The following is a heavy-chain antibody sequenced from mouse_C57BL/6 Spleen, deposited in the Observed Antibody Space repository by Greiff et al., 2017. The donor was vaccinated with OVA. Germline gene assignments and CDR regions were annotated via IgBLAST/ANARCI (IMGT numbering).Heavy chain of an antibody. D-gene: IGHD4-1*01. CDR3: STGAWFAY. J-gene: IGHJ3*01. CDR2: IYPRDGST. Sequence: VMLVESGPELVKPGASVKLSCKASGYTFTSYDINWVKQRPGQGLEWIGWIYPRDGSTKYNEKFKGKATLTVDTSSSTAYMELHSLTSEDSAVYFCSTGAWFAYWGQGTLVTVSA. CDR1: GYTFTSYD. V-gene: IGHV1-85*01.